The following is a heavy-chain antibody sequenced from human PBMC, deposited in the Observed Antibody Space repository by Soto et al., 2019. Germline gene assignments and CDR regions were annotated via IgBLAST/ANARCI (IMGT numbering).Heavy chain of an antibody. Sequence: EVQLLESGGGLVQPGGSLRLSCAASGFTFSSYAMSWVRQAPGKGLEWVSAISGSGGSTYYADSVKGRFTISRDNSKNTLYLQRNSLRAEDTAVYYCAKRGAKYSSGWEKARAILLGMDVWGQGTTVTVSS. CDR3: AKRGAKYSSGWEKARAILLGMDV. CDR1: GFTFSSYA. V-gene: IGHV3-23*01. CDR2: ISGSGGST. D-gene: IGHD6-19*01. J-gene: IGHJ6*02.